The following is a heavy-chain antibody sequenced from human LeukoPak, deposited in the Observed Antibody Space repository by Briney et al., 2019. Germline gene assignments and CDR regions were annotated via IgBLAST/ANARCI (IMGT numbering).Heavy chain of an antibody. CDR3: AIGGGAAEN. CDR1: GFTFSSYW. J-gene: IGHJ4*02. CDR2: IKQDGSEK. Sequence: GGSLRLSCAASGFTFSSYWMTWVRQAPGKGLEWVANIKQDGSEKHYVDSVKGRFTISRDNAENSLYLQMNGLRAEDTAVYYCAIGGGAAENWGQGTLVTVSS. D-gene: IGHD1-26*01. V-gene: IGHV3-7*01.